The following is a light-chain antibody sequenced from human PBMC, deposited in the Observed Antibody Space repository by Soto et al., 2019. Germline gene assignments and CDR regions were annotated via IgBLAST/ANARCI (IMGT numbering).Light chain of an antibody. CDR2: EVT. CDR1: SSDVGGYNY. J-gene: IGLJ1*01. V-gene: IGLV2-14*01. Sequence: QSVLTQPASVSGSPGQSITISCTGTSSDVGGYNYVSWYQQHPDKAPKLMIYEVTNRPSGVSFRFYGSKSGNTASLTISGLQPEDEADYYCSSYTSTSTLYVFGTGTKLTGL. CDR3: SSYTSTSTLYV.